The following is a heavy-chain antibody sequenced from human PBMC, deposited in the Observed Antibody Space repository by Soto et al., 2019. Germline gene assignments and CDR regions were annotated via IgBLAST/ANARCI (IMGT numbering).Heavy chain of an antibody. Sequence: EVQLVESGGGLVQPGGSLRLSCAASGFRFNIYSMNWIRQAPGKGLEWSAYMTSDTKTIKYADSVKGRFTISRDNDNNLVYLQMNSLRDEDTAVYYCARSVEGHFAYWGQGTVVTVSA. CDR3: ARSVEGHFAY. J-gene: IGHJ4*02. D-gene: IGHD6-19*01. CDR1: GFRFNIYS. CDR2: MTSDTKTI. V-gene: IGHV3-48*02.